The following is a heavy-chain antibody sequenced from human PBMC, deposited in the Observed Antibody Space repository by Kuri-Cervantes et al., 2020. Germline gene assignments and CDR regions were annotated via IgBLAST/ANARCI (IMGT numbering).Heavy chain of an antibody. CDR3: ARKKWREPLDY. CDR2: INAGNGNT. Sequence: ASVKVSCKASGYTFTSYAMHWVRQAPGQRLEWMGWINAGNGNTKYSQKFQGRVTITRDTSTSTAYMELRSLRSDDTAVYYCARKKWREPLDYWGQGTLVTVSS. V-gene: IGHV1-3*01. J-gene: IGHJ4*02. D-gene: IGHD1-14*01. CDR1: GYTFTSYA.